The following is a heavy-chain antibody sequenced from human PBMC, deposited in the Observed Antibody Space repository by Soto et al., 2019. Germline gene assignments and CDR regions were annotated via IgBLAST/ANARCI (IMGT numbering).Heavy chain of an antibody. Sequence: QVQLVQSGAELKKFGSSVKVSCKASGGILNSYTVSWVRQAPGQGLEWMGGIIPIFGTPNYAQKFQGRVTISTDRSTNTVYMELRSLRSEDTAVYYCAKASEYTGSYPFDFWGQGTLVTVSS. J-gene: IGHJ4*02. CDR3: AKASEYTGSYPFDF. CDR2: IIPIFGTP. V-gene: IGHV1-69*06. CDR1: GGILNSYT. D-gene: IGHD1-26*01.